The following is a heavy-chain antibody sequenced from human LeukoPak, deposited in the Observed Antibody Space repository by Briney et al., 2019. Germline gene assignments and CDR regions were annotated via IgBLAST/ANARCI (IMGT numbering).Heavy chain of an antibody. CDR1: GYTFTGYY. V-gene: IGHV1-2*06. Sequence: ASVKVSCKASGYTFTGYYMHWVRQAPGQELEWMGRINPNSGGTNYAQKFQGRVTMTRDTSISTAYMELSRLRSDDTAVYYCARPEVQWLGQYEYFQHWGQGTLVTVSS. J-gene: IGHJ1*01. D-gene: IGHD6-19*01. CDR3: ARPEVQWLGQYEYFQH. CDR2: INPNSGGT.